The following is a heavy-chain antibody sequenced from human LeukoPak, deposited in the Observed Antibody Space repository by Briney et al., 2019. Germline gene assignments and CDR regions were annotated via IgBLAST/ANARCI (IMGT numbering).Heavy chain of an antibody. J-gene: IGHJ5*02. CDR1: GYTFTGYY. D-gene: IGHD3-3*01. Sequence: ASVKVSCKASGYTFTGYYIHWVRQAPGQGLEWMGWTNPNSGGTNYAQKFQGRVTMTRDTSISTAYMELSRLRSDDTAVYCCARGANYDFWSGYVFRRNNWFDPWGQGTLVTVSS. V-gene: IGHV1-2*02. CDR2: TNPNSGGT. CDR3: ARGANYDFWSGYVFRRNNWFDP.